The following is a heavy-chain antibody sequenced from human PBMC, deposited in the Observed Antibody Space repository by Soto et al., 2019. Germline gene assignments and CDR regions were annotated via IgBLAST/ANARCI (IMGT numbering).Heavy chain of an antibody. CDR2: INPNSGGT. V-gene: IGHV1-2*02. CDR1: GYAXNAYN. CDR3: ARDSRNFDH. J-gene: IGHJ4*02. Sequence: NRSLKASGYAXNAYNMNWVRQAPGQGLEWMGWINPNSGGTNYAQKFQGRVTMTRDTSITTAYMELSRLRSYETAVYYCARDSRNFDHWGLGILGPVSS.